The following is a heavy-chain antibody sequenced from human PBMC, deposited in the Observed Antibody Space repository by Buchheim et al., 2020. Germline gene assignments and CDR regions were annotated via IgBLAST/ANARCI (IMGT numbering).Heavy chain of an antibody. D-gene: IGHD3-10*01. CDR3: ARAGGPYYYGFDY. CDR2: ISSSGRTI. J-gene: IGHJ4*02. CDR1: GFTFSSYE. Sequence: EVQLVESGGGLVQPGGSLRLSCAASGFTFSSYEMNWVRQAPGKGLEWVSYISSSGRTIYYADSVTGRFTISRENAKKSLYLQMNSLRAEDTALYYCARAGGPYYYGFDYWGQGTL. V-gene: IGHV3-48*03.